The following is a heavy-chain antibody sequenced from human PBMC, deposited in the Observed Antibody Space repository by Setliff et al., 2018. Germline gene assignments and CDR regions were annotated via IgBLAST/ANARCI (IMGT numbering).Heavy chain of an antibody. CDR2: IIPIFNTP. Sequence: SVKVSCKASGDTFSRYAISWVRQAPGQGLEWMGTIIPIFNTPNNAQKFQGRVTITAEKSTSTVSMELSSLRSEDTAVYYCARVAGIPVTGTSWYFDLWG. CDR1: GDTFSRYA. V-gene: IGHV1-69*06. D-gene: IGHD6-19*01. J-gene: IGHJ2*01. CDR3: ARVAGIPVTGTSWYFDL.